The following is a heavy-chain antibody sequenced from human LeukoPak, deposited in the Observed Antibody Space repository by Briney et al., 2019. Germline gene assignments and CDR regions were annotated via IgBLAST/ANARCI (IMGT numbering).Heavy chain of an antibody. CDR3: TRRDCNSITCHGALYYFDY. D-gene: IGHD2/OR15-2a*01. V-gene: IGHV4-34*01. CDR2: INHSGST. Sequence: SETLSLTCAVYGGSFSGYYWSWIRQPPGKGLEWIGEINHSGSTNYNPSLKSRVTISVDTSKNQFSLNLNSVTAADTAVYYCTRRDCNSITCHGALYYFDYWGQGTLVTVSS. CDR1: GGSFSGYY. J-gene: IGHJ4*02.